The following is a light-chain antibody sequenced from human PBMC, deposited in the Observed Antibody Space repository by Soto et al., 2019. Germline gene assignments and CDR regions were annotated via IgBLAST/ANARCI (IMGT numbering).Light chain of an antibody. Sequence: QSALTQPASVSGSPGQSITISCTGTSSDVGSYNLVSWYQQHPGKAPKLMISEVSNRPSGVSNRFSGSKSGNTASLTISGLQAEDEADYYCSSYTGTSPPLLFGGGTKLTVL. V-gene: IGLV2-14*02. CDR2: EVS. CDR1: SSDVGSYNL. J-gene: IGLJ3*02. CDR3: SSYTGTSPPLL.